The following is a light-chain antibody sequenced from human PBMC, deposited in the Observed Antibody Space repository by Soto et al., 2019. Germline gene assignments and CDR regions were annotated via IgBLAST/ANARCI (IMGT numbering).Light chain of an antibody. V-gene: IGLV2-11*01. Sequence: QSALTQPRSVSGSPGQSVTISCTGTSSDVGGYNYVSWYQQHPGKARKLMIYDVSKRPSGVPDRFSGSKSGNTASLTISGLQAEDEADYYCCSYAGSFVVFGGGTKLTVL. J-gene: IGLJ2*01. CDR1: SSDVGGYNY. CDR2: DVS. CDR3: CSYAGSFVV.